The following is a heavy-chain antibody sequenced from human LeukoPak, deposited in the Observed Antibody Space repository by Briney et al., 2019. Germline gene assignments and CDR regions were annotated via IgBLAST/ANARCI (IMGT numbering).Heavy chain of an antibody. V-gene: IGHV4-59*01. CDR1: GGSISSYY. D-gene: IGHD3-22*01. Sequence: SETLSLTCTVSGGSISSYYWSWIRQPPGKGLEWIGYIYYSGSTNYNPSLKSRVTISVDTSKNQFSLKLSSVTAADTAVYHCARTMIVVDAFDYWGQGTLVTVSS. CDR3: ARTMIVVDAFDY. J-gene: IGHJ4*02. CDR2: IYYSGST.